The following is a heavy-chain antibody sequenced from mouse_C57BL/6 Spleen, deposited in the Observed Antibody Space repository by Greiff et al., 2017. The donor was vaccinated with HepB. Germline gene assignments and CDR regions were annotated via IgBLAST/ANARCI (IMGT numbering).Heavy chain of an antibody. CDR2: IYPGDGDT. D-gene: IGHD2-4*01. CDR1: GYAFSSYW. V-gene: IGHV1-80*01. J-gene: IGHJ3*01. CDR3: ARFGDYDGFAY. Sequence: QVHVKQSGAELVKPGASVKISCKASGYAFSSYWMNWVKQRPGKGLEWIGQIYPGDGDTNYNGKFKGKATLTADKSSSTAYMQLSSLTSEDSAVYFCARFGDYDGFAYWGQGTLVTVSA.